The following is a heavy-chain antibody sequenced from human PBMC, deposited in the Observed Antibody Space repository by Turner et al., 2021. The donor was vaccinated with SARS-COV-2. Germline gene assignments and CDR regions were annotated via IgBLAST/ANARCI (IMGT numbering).Heavy chain of an antibody. CDR2: ISYTGRT. J-gene: IGHJ4*02. V-gene: IGHV4-39*01. CDR3: ARQGGVDY. CDR1: GGSISTTNHY. Sequence: QLQLQESGPGLVKPSETLSLTCAVSGGSISTTNHYWGWIRQPPGKGLEWFGSISYTGRTFYTPSLKSRVTLSMDTSKNHFSLKVTSVTAADTAVYYCARQGGVDYWGQGTLVTVSS.